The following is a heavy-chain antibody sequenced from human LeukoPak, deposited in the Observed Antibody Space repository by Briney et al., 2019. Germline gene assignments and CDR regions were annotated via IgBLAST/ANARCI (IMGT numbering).Heavy chain of an antibody. CDR2: IDGSSRSL. D-gene: IGHD3-22*01. V-gene: IGHV3-21*04. Sequence: GGSLRLSCAASGFTFRTYSMNWVRQAPGKGLEWVSSIDGSSRSLYYADAVKGRFTISRDNAKNSLYLQMNSLRAEDTAVYYCAKDESSGYYYLDSWGQGTLVTVSS. CDR1: GFTFRTYS. J-gene: IGHJ5*01. CDR3: AKDESSGYYYLDS.